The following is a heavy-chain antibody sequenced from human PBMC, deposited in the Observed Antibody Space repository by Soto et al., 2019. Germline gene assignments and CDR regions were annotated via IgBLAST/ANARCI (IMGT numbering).Heavy chain of an antibody. CDR2: INPNSVKT. Sequence: QVQLVQSGAEVKKPGPSVKVSCKASGYTLTSYDINWVRQATGQGLEWMGWINPNSVKTGYAQKLQGRVTMTRNTSISTAYMELSSLRSEDTAVYYCARERSAAGTGWFDPWGQGTLVTVSS. J-gene: IGHJ5*02. CDR1: GYTLTSYD. CDR3: ARERSAAGTGWFDP. D-gene: IGHD6-13*01. V-gene: IGHV1-8*01.